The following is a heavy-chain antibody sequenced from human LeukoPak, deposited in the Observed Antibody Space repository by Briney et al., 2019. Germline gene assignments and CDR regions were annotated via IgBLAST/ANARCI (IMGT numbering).Heavy chain of an antibody. Sequence: PGGSLRLSCAASGFTFSSYSMNWVRQAPGKGLEWVSSISSSSSYIYYADSVKGRSTISRDNAKNSLYLQMNGLRAEDTAVYYCARAPTMVQGQHDYWGQGTLVTVSS. J-gene: IGHJ4*02. D-gene: IGHD3-10*01. CDR3: ARAPTMVQGQHDY. V-gene: IGHV3-21*01. CDR1: GFTFSSYS. CDR2: ISSSSSYI.